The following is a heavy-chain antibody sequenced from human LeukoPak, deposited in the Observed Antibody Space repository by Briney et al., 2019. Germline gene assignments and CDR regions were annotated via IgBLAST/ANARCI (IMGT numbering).Heavy chain of an antibody. V-gene: IGHV3-15*01. CDR3: TTDYVWGSYEVY. J-gene: IGHJ4*02. Sequence: PGGSLRLSCAASGFTFSSYGMSWVRQAPGKGLEWVGRIKSKTDGGTRDYAAPVKGRFTISRHDSKNTLYLQMNSLKTDDTGIYYCTTDYVWGSYEVYWGQGTLVTVSS. D-gene: IGHD3-16*01. CDR1: GFTFSSYG. CDR2: IKSKTDGGTR.